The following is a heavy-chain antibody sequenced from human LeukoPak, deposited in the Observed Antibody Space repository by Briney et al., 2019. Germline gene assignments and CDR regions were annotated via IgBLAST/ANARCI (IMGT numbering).Heavy chain of an antibody. CDR3: ARDSNCGGDCYLPFDY. D-gene: IGHD2-21*02. V-gene: IGHV1-2*02. J-gene: IGHJ4*02. Sequence: ASVKVSCKAPGYTFTGYYMHWVRQAPGQGLEWMGWINPNSGGTNYAQKFQGRVTMTRDTSISTAYMELSRLRSDDTAVYYCARDSNCGGDCYLPFDYWGQGTLVTVSS. CDR1: GYTFTGYY. CDR2: INPNSGGT.